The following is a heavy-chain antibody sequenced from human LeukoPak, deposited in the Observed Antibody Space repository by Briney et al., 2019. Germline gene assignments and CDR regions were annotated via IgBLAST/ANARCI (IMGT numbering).Heavy chain of an antibody. J-gene: IGHJ4*02. CDR2: DGTNT. CDR1: GFSFRTCG. V-gene: IGHV3-33*01. D-gene: IGHD3/OR15-3a*01. Sequence: GGSLRLSCAASGFSFRTCGMHWVRQAPGKGLEWVAIDGTNTYYADSVKGRFTISRDNSKNALYLQMNSLSGEDTAVYYCVRDKDWYFDYWGQGTLVTVSS. CDR3: VRDKDWYFDY.